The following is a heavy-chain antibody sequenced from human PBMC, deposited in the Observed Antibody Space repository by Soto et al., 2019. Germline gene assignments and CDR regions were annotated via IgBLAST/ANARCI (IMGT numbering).Heavy chain of an antibody. D-gene: IGHD1-1*01. CDR1: GDSVSSNSAA. Sequence: SQTLSLTCDSSGDSVSSNSAAWNWIRQTPSRGLEWLGRTYYRSKWYSNYAISVKSRVTVNPDTFKNQFSLQLNSVTPEDTAVYYCARGSWDDVSGHYYMDVWGKGTTVTVSS. V-gene: IGHV6-1*01. CDR3: ARGSWDDVSGHYYMDV. CDR2: TYYRSKWYS. J-gene: IGHJ6*03.